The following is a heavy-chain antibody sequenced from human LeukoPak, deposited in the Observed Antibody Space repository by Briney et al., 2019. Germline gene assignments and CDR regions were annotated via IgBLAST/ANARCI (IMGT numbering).Heavy chain of an antibody. CDR2: IYTSGST. Sequence: SETLSLTCTVSGGSISSYYWSWIRQPPGKGLEWIGRIYTSGSTNYNPSLKSRVTMSVDTSKNQFSLKLSSVTAADTAVYYCAREREVSMTTVTQDYYYYYMDVWGKGTTVTISS. CDR3: AREREVSMTTVTQDYYYYYMDV. CDR1: GGSISSYY. J-gene: IGHJ6*03. D-gene: IGHD4-17*01. V-gene: IGHV4-4*07.